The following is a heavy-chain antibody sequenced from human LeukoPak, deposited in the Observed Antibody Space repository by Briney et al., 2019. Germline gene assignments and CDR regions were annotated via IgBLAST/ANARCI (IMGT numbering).Heavy chain of an antibody. Sequence: KPSETLSLTCTVSGVSIISSSYDWGWIRLPPGKGLEWIGSISYGGTTDYNPSLKSRVTISVDASKNQFSLRVSSVTAADTAVYYCARHFDSWGQGTLVTVSS. V-gene: IGHV4-39*01. CDR1: GVSIISSSYD. J-gene: IGHJ4*02. CDR2: ISYGGTT. CDR3: ARHFDS.